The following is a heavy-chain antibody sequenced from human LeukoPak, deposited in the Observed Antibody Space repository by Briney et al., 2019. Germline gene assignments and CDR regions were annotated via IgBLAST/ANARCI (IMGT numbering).Heavy chain of an antibody. CDR1: GFTFGSYG. J-gene: IGHJ6*01. CDR2: IKRDGSEK. CDR3: VRRRRITMVRGDSGLDYYYGMEV. V-gene: IGHV3-7*01. D-gene: IGHD3-10*01. Sequence: GGSLRLSCAASGFTFGSYGMSWVRQAPGKGLEWVSNIKRDGSEKYYADSVKGRLTISRDNAKNSLYLQMNSLRAEDTAVYYCVRRRRITMVRGDSGLDYYYGMEVWGQGTAVTVSS.